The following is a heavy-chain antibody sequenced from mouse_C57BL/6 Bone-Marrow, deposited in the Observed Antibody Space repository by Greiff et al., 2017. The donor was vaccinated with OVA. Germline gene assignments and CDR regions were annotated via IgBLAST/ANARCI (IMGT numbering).Heavy chain of an antibody. CDR3: ARERGGQLRLPPWFAY. CDR1: GFTFSSYA. Sequence: VVESGGGLVKPGGSLKLSCAASGFTFSSYAMSWVRQTPEKRLEWVATISDGGSYTYYPDNVKGRFTISRDNAKNNLYLQMSHLKSEDTAMYYCARERGGQLRLPPWFAYWGQGTLVTVSA. V-gene: IGHV5-4*01. CDR2: ISDGGSYT. D-gene: IGHD3-2*02. J-gene: IGHJ3*01.